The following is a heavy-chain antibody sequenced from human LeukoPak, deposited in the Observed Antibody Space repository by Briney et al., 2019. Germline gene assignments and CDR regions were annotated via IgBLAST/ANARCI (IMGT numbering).Heavy chain of an antibody. Sequence: PGGSLRLSCAASGFPFSNNVMTWVRQAPGRGLDWLAAIRGSGGSTYYADSVKDRFTISRDNSKNMLYLQMNSLRDEDTAVYYCAKTFPYGTTWYGFCDYWGQGALVTVSS. CDR2: IRGSGGST. CDR1: GFPFSNNV. J-gene: IGHJ4*02. V-gene: IGHV3-23*01. D-gene: IGHD3-3*01. CDR3: AKTFPYGTTWYGFCDY.